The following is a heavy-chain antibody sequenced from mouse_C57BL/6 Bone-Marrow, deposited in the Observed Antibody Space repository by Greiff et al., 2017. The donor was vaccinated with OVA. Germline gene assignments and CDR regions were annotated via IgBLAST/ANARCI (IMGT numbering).Heavy chain of an antibody. Sequence: EVKLVESGGGLVQPGGSLKLSCAASGFTFSDYYMYWVRQTPEKRLEWVAYISNGGGSTYYPDTVKGRFTISRDNAKNTLYLQMSRLKSEDTAMYYCARQGFYGSSPTEYFDVWGTGTTVTVSS. J-gene: IGHJ1*03. CDR2: ISNGGGST. CDR1: GFTFSDYY. V-gene: IGHV5-12*01. D-gene: IGHD1-1*01. CDR3: ARQGFYGSSPTEYFDV.